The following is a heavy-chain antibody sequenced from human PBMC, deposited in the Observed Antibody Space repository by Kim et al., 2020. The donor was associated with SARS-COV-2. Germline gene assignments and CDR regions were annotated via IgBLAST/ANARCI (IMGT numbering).Heavy chain of an antibody. CDR3: ARDQWLVQYYYYYGMDV. V-gene: IGHV3-21*01. CDR2: ISSSSSYI. Sequence: GSLRLSCAASGFTFSSYSMNWVRQAPGKGLEWVSSISSSSSYIYYADSVKGRFTISRDNAKNSLYLQMNSLRAEDTAVYYCARDQWLVQYYYYYGMDVWGQGTTVTVSS. J-gene: IGHJ6*02. CDR1: GFTFSSYS. D-gene: IGHD6-19*01.